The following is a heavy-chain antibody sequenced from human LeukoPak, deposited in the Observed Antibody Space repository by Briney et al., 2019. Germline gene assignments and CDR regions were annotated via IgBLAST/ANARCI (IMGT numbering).Heavy chain of an antibody. Sequence: ASVKVSCKASGYTFTSYGISWVRQAPGHGLEWMGWISAYNGNTNYAQKFQGRVTMTTDTSTSTAYMELRSLESDDTAVYYCARTLRYYYGSGSPNQPSYYYYYYGMDVWGQGTTVTVSS. D-gene: IGHD3-10*01. V-gene: IGHV1-18*01. CDR1: GYTFTSYG. J-gene: IGHJ6*02. CDR2: ISAYNGNT. CDR3: ARTLRYYYGSGSPNQPSYYYYYYGMDV.